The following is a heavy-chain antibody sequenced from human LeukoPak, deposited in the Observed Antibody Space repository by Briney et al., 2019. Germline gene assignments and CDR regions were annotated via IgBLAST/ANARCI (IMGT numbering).Heavy chain of an antibody. Sequence: SQTLSLTCNVSGVSVSDGRYYWTWIRQHPAKGLEWLGYKYYTGSDKYNPSLKSRLTISVDTSKNQFSLQLSSVTAADTATYYCATPYCSSISCLDVFNMWGQGTRVTVSS. V-gene: IGHV4-31*03. CDR3: ATPYCSSISCLDVFNM. J-gene: IGHJ3*02. CDR1: GVSVSDGRYY. CDR2: KYYTGSD. D-gene: IGHD2-2*01.